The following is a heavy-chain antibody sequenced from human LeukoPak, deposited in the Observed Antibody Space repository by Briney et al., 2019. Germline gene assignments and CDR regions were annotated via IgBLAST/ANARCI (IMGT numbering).Heavy chain of an antibody. CDR2: ISYHGRNT. D-gene: IGHD1-1*01. Sequence: PGGSLRLSCAASGFTFSSYAMHWVRQAPGKGLEWVAVISYHGRNTYYADSVKGRFTISRDSPRNTLDLQLSGLRPEDTAVYYCARDQGDPGTLIKRDGHYMDVWGKGTTVTVSS. J-gene: IGHJ6*03. CDR3: ARDQGDPGTLIKRDGHYMDV. CDR1: GFTFSSYA. V-gene: IGHV3-30*15.